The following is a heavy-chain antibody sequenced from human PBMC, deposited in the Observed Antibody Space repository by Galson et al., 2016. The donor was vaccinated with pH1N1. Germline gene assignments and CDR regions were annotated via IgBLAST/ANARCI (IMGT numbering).Heavy chain of an antibody. D-gene: IGHD1-26*01. J-gene: IGHJ4*02. CDR2: IYHSGST. Sequence: SETLSLTCTVSGASVTSGHSYWTWTRQPPGKGLEWIGEIYHSGSTKYNPSLESRVTISLDKSKNHFSLRVTSVTAADTAVYYCARSYRGTYFIGGDRGFDYWGQGTLVTVSS. CDR3: ARSYRGTYFIGGDRGFDY. CDR1: GASVTSGHSY. V-gene: IGHV4-61*03.